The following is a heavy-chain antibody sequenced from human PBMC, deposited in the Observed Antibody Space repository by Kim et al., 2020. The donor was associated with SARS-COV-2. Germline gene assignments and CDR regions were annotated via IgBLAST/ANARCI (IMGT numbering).Heavy chain of an antibody. V-gene: IGHV3-15*01. J-gene: IGHJ4*02. Sequence: GTTDYAAPVKGRFTISRDDSKNTVYLQMNSLKTEDTAVYFTDFGDGYNGGWGQGTLVTVSS. CDR2: GTT. D-gene: IGHD5-12*01. CDR3: DFGDGYNGG.